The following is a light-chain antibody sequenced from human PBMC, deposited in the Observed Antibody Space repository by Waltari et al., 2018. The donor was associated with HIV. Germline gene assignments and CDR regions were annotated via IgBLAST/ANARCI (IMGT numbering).Light chain of an antibody. CDR3: QQYSSFPIT. Sequence: DIKMTHPPPTLSPSIGDRVSITCRASHNVGTWLAWYQQKPGKAPSLLISKTSTLESGVPTNFSGSGSGTYFTLTISALRPDDFASYFCQQYSSFPITFGQGTKL. J-gene: IGKJ2*01. CDR2: KTS. CDR1: HNVGTW. V-gene: IGKV1-5*03.